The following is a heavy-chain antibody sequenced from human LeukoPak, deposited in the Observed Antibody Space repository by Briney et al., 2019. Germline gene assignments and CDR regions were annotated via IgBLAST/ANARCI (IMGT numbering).Heavy chain of an antibody. D-gene: IGHD1-26*01. CDR1: GFAFNTYS. Sequence: GGSLRLSCAASGFAFNTYSMNWVRQAPGKGLEWVSFIFSSSTYIYYTDSVKGRFTISRDNARNSLYLQMNSLRAEDTAVYYCAKDGSGIDRWAFDIWGQGTMVTVSS. CDR2: IFSSSTYI. J-gene: IGHJ3*02. V-gene: IGHV3-21*04. CDR3: AKDGSGIDRWAFDI.